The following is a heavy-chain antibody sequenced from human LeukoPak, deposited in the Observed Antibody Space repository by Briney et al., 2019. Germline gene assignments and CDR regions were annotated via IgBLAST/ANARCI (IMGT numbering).Heavy chain of an antibody. J-gene: IGHJ5*02. Sequence: ASVKVSCKASGYTFTSYYTHWVRQAPGQGLEWMGIINPSGGSTSYAQKFQGRVTMTRDMSTSTVYMELSSLRSEDTAVYYCARGYYDFWSGYYIMGWFDPWGQGTLVTVSS. V-gene: IGHV1-46*01. D-gene: IGHD3-3*01. CDR1: GYTFTSYY. CDR2: INPSGGST. CDR3: ARGYYDFWSGYYIMGWFDP.